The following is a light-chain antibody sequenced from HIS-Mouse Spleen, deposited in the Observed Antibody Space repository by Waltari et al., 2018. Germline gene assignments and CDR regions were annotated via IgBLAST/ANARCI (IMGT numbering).Light chain of an antibody. V-gene: IGLV1-44*01. CDR2: SNN. CDR3: AAWDDSLKV. J-gene: IGLJ2*01. CDR1: SSNIGSNT. Sequence: QSVLTQPPSASGTPGQRATISCSGRSSNIGSNTVNWYQQLPGTAPKLLIYSNNQRPSGVPDRFSGSKSGTSASLAISGLQSEDEADYYCAAWDDSLKVFGGGTKLTVL.